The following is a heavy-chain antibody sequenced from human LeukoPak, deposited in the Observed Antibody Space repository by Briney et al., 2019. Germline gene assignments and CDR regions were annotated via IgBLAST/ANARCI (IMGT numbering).Heavy chain of an antibody. CDR2: IYPGDSDT. Sequence: GESQKISCKGSGYSFTSYWIGWVRQMPGKGLEWMGIIYPGDSDTRYSPSFQGQVTISADKSISTAYLRWSSLKASDTAMYYCARHVVVAATSWFDPWGQGTLVTVSS. D-gene: IGHD2-15*01. J-gene: IGHJ5*02. V-gene: IGHV5-51*01. CDR3: ARHVVVAATSWFDP. CDR1: GYSFTSYW.